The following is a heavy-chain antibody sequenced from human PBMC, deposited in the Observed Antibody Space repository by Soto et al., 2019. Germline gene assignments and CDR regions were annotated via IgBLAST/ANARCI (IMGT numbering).Heavy chain of an antibody. CDR3: ARDRSSPPRAFDI. Sequence: PGGSLRLSCAASGFTFSSYSMNWVRQAPGKGLEWVSSISSSSSYIYYADSVKGRLTISRDNAKNSLYLQMNSLRAEDTAVYYCARDRSSPPRAFDIWGQGTMVTVSS. J-gene: IGHJ3*02. CDR1: GFTFSSYS. V-gene: IGHV3-21*01. D-gene: IGHD6-13*01. CDR2: ISSSSSYI.